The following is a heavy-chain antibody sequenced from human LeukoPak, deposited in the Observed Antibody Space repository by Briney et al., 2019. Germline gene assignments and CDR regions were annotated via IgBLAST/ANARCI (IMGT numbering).Heavy chain of an antibody. D-gene: IGHD2-8*01. CDR1: GDSVRSSSSA. CDR2: ISDSGTT. J-gene: IGHJ6*03. CDR3: ARLPGTNYYMAV. Sequence: SETLSLTCTVSGDSVRSSSSAGTWIRQPPGKGLEWIGYISDSGTTKYNRSVKSRVTMSVDTSKNQFSLKLSSVTAADTAVYYCARLPGTNYYMAVWGKGTPVTVSS. V-gene: IGHV4-61*01.